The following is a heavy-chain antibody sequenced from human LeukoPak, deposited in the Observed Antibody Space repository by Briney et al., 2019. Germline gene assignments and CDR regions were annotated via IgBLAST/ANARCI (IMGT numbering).Heavy chain of an antibody. CDR1: GFTFSSSA. CDR2: ISNNGGYT. Sequence: GSLLLSCAASGFTFSSSAMSWVRQAPGQGLEWVSAISNNGGYTYYADSVQGRFTISRDNSKSTLCLQMNSLRAEDTAVYYCAKQLGYCSDGSCYFPYWGQGTLVTVSS. J-gene: IGHJ4*02. CDR3: AKQLGYCSDGSCYFPY. V-gene: IGHV3-23*01. D-gene: IGHD2-15*01.